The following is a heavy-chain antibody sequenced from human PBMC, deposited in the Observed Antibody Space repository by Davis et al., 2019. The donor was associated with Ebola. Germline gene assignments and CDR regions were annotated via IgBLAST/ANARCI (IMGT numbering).Heavy chain of an antibody. Sequence: GESLKISCAASGFTFSSHAMSWVRQAPGKGLEWVSSISSSSSYIYYADSVKGRFTISRDNAKNSLYLQMNSLRAEDTAVYYCARSDQWGQGTLVTVSS. CDR1: GFTFSSHA. CDR2: ISSSSSYI. J-gene: IGHJ4*02. D-gene: IGHD2-21*01. CDR3: ARSDQ. V-gene: IGHV3-21*01.